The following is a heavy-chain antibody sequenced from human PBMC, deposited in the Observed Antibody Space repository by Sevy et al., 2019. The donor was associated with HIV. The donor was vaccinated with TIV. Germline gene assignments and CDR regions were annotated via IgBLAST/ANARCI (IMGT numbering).Heavy chain of an antibody. CDR3: ARDRALWAVAGRAAYYYGMDV. V-gene: IGHV3-48*02. Sequence: GGSLRLSCAASGFTFSSYSMNWVRQAPGKGLEWVSYISSSSSTIYYADSVKGRFTISRDNAKNSLYLQMNSLRDEDTAGYYCARDRALWAVAGRAAYYYGMDVWGQGTTVTVSS. J-gene: IGHJ6*02. D-gene: IGHD6-19*01. CDR1: GFTFSSYS. CDR2: ISSSSSTI.